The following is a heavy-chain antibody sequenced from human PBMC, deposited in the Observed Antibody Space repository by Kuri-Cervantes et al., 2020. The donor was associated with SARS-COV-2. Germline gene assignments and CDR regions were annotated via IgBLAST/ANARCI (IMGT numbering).Heavy chain of an antibody. V-gene: IGHV1-2*02. CDR3: ERDDLHSSSWDFDY. D-gene: IGHD6-13*01. J-gene: IGHJ4*02. CDR1: GYTFTGYY. Sequence: ASVKVSCKASGYTFTGYYMHWVRQAPGQGLDWMGWINPNSGGTNYAQKFQGRVTMTRDTSISTAYMELSRLRSDDTAVYYCERDDLHSSSWDFDYWGQGTLVTVSS. CDR2: INPNSGGT.